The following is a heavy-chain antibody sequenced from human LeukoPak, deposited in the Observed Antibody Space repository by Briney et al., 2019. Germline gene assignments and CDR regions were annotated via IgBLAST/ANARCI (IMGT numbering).Heavy chain of an antibody. D-gene: IGHD4-17*01. CDR3: ARGPNTDYGRRYYYYMDV. CDR2: INHSGST. Sequence: PSETLSLTCAVYGGSFSDYYWSWIRQPPGKGLEWIGEINHSGSTNYNPSLKSRVTISVDTSKNQFSLKLRSVTAADTAVYYCARGPNTDYGRRYYYYMDVWGKGTTVTVSS. V-gene: IGHV4-34*01. CDR1: GGSFSDYY. J-gene: IGHJ6*03.